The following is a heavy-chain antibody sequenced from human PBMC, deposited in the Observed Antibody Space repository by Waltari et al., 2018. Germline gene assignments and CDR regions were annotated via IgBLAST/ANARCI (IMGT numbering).Heavy chain of an antibody. V-gene: IGHV3-53*02. J-gene: IGHJ4*02. D-gene: IGHD1-26*01. CDR1: GFSVLRNY. CDR2: IYSGGST. CDR3: ARENSGSYGEFDF. Sequence: EVQMVETGGGLIQPGGSLGLSCAVSGFSVLRNYMTWVRQPPGKGLEWVSYIYSGGSTYYADSVKGRFTISRDNSKNTLYLQMNNLRAEDTAVYYCARENSGSYGEFDFWGQGTLVTVSS.